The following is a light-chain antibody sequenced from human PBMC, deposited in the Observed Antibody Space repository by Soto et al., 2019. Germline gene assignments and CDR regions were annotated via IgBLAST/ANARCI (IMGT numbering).Light chain of an antibody. J-gene: IGKJ4*01. CDR2: WAS. Sequence: DIVMTQSPHSLAVSLGERATIDCKSSQSLFYSPNEKTYLSWYQQKPGKSPKLLIYWASTRQSGVPDRFSGSGSGTDFTLTLSTLQAEDVAVYYCQQYLFHPLTFGGGTKVDIK. CDR3: QQYLFHPLT. CDR1: QSLFYSPNEKTY. V-gene: IGKV4-1*01.